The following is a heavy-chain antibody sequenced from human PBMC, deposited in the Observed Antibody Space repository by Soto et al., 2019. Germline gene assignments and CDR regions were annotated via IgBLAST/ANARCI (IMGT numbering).Heavy chain of an antibody. J-gene: IGHJ6*02. Sequence: SETLSLTCTVSGGSVSSGNFYWSWIRQPPGKGLEWIGYIYYSGSTNYNPSLKSRVTISVDTSKNQFSLKLSSVTAADTAVYYCARGSNRGSSWPYYYYYGMDVWGQGTTVTVSS. D-gene: IGHD6-13*01. V-gene: IGHV4-61*01. CDR3: ARGSNRGSSWPYYYYYGMDV. CDR2: IYYSGST. CDR1: GGSVSSGNFY.